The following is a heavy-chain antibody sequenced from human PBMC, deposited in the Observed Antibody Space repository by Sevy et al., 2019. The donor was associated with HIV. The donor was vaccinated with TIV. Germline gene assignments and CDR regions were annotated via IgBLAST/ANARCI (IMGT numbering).Heavy chain of an antibody. CDR2: IKADGSET. CDR1: GFTFSRDW. CDR3: ARGVKNLYN. J-gene: IGHJ4*02. V-gene: IGHV3-7*01. D-gene: IGHD2-8*01. Sequence: GGSLRLSCAASGFTFSRDWMTWVRQAPGKGLEWVAKIKADGSETYAVDSVKGRFSISRDNAKNALYLQMNSLRAEDTAVYYCARGVKNLYNWGQGTLVTVSS.